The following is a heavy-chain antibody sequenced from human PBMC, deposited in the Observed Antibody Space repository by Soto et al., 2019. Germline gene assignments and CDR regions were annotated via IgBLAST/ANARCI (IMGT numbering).Heavy chain of an antibody. CDR2: ISWNSGSI. CDR1: GFTFDDYA. V-gene: IGHV3-9*01. J-gene: IGHJ6*02. Sequence: PGGSLRLSCAASGFTFDDYAMHWVRQAPGKGLEWVSGISWNSGSIGYADSVKGRFTISRDNAKNSLYLQMNSLRAEETASYYFAKDIGGGDIVVVPAARHYGMDFWGQGTTVTVSS. D-gene: IGHD2-2*01. CDR3: AKDIGGGDIVVVPAARHYGMDF.